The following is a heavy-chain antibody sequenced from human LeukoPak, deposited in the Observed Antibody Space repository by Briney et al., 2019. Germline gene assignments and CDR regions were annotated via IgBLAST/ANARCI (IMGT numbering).Heavy chain of an antibody. D-gene: IGHD5-18*01. Sequence: SVKVSCKASGGTFSSYAISWVRQAPGQGLEWMGGIIPIFGTANYAQKFQGRVTITTDESTSTAYMELSSLRSEDTAVYYCARGLAAMAISDYWGQGTLVTVSS. CDR1: GGTFSSYA. J-gene: IGHJ4*02. V-gene: IGHV1-69*05. CDR2: IIPIFGTA. CDR3: ARGLAAMAISDY.